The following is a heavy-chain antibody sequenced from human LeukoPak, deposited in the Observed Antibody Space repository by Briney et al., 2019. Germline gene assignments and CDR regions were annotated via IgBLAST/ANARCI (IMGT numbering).Heavy chain of an antibody. Sequence: ASVKVSCKASGYTFASYYMHWVRQAPGQGLEWMGIINPSGGSTSYAQKFQGRVTMTRDTSTSTVYMELSSLRSEDTAVYYCVSEGPTGGAFEYWGQGTLVTVSS. CDR2: INPSGGST. CDR1: GYTFASYY. D-gene: IGHD3-16*01. V-gene: IGHV1-46*01. J-gene: IGHJ4*02. CDR3: VSEGPTGGAFEY.